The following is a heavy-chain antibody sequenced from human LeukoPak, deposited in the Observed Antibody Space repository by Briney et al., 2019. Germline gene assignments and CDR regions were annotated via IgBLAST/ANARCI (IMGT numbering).Heavy chain of an antibody. D-gene: IGHD2-15*01. J-gene: IGHJ4*02. V-gene: IGHV4-4*07. CDR1: GGSISRYY. Sequence: SETLSLTCTVSGGSISRYYWSWIRQPAGKRLECIGHIYISGSTNYNPSLKSRVTMSVDTSKNQFSLKLSSVTAADTAVYYCAGSGSLLDYWGQGTLVTVSS. CDR2: IYISGST. CDR3: AGSGSLLDY.